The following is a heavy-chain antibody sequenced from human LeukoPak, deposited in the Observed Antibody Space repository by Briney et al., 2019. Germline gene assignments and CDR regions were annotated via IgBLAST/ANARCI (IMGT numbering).Heavy chain of an antibody. Sequence: GGPLRLSCAASGFTFDDYTMHWVRQAPGKGLEWVSLISWYGRDTYYVDSVKGRFAISRDNAKTTLYLQMNSLRAEDTAVYYCARDFLHLGGWGQGTMVTVSS. CDR3: ARDFLHLGG. J-gene: IGHJ3*01. D-gene: IGHD3-16*01. CDR1: GFTFDDYT. V-gene: IGHV3-43*01. CDR2: ISWYGRDT.